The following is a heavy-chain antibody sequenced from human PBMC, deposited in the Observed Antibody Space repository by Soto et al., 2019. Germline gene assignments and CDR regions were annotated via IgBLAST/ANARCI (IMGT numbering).Heavy chain of an antibody. V-gene: IGHV3-15*01. CDR3: KHDGSGSYD. J-gene: IGHJ4*02. D-gene: IGHD3-10*01. CDR2: IKSKTDGGTT. CDR1: GFTFSNAW. Sequence: EVQLVESGGGLVKPGGSLRLSCAASGFTFSNAWMSWVRQAPGKGLEWVGRIKSKTDGGTTDYAAPVKGRFTISRDDSKNTMYLLMNSVKSEDTAVYYCKHDGSGSYDWGQGTLVSVSS.